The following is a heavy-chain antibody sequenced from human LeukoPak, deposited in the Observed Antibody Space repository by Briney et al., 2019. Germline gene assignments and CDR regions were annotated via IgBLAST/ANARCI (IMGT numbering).Heavy chain of an antibody. CDR2: IYYSGST. D-gene: IGHD3-10*01. V-gene: IGHV4-59*01. CDR3: ARDSGPTAPLDY. CDR1: GGSISSYY. J-gene: IGHJ4*02. Sequence: SETLSLTCTVSGGSISSYYWSWIRQPPGKGLEWIGYIYYSGSTNYNPSLKSRVTISVDTSKNQFSLKLSSVTAADTAVYYCARDSGPTAPLDYWGQGTLVTVSS.